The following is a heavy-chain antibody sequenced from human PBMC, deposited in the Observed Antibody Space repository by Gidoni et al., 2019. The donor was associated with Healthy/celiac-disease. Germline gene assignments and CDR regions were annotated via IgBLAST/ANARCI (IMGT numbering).Heavy chain of an antibody. V-gene: IGHV1-24*01. CDR3: AKESGYYRGAFDI. D-gene: IGHD3-22*01. Sequence: QVQLVQSGAEVNQPGASVKVSCTVSGYTLTELSMHWVRQAPGKGLEWMGGFDHEDGETIYAKKFQGRVNMNEDTSTDTAYMELSSMRSEDTDVYYCAKESGYYRGAFDIWGQGTMVTVSS. J-gene: IGHJ3*02. CDR1: GYTLTELS. CDR2: FDHEDGET.